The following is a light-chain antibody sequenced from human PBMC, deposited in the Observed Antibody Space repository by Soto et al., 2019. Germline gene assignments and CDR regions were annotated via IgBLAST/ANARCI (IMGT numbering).Light chain of an antibody. CDR1: QSVLYSSNNKNY. CDR2: WAS. V-gene: IGKV4-1*01. CDR3: QQYESTPPT. J-gene: IGKJ2*01. Sequence: DIVMTQSPDSLAVSLGERATINCKSSQSVLYSSNNKNYLAWYQQRPGQPPKLLIYWASTRESGVPDRFSGSGFGTDFTLTTTSLQAEDVAVYYCQQYESTPPTFGQGTKLEIK.